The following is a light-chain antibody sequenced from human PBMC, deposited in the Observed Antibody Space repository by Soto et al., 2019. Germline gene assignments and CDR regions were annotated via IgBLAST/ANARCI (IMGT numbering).Light chain of an antibody. J-gene: IGKJ1*01. CDR2: DAS. CDR3: QQYNRYWT. Sequence: DIQMTQSPSTLSASVGDRVTITCRASHSISIWLAWYQQKPGKAPKLLIYDASSLESGVPSRFSGSGSGTEFTLTISSLQPDDFATYYCQQYNRYWTFGQGTKVDIK. CDR1: HSISIW. V-gene: IGKV1-5*01.